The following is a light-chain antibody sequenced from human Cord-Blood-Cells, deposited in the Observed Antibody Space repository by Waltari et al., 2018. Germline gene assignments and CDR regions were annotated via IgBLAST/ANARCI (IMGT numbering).Light chain of an antibody. CDR3: CSYAGSYTFV. V-gene: IGLV2-11*01. J-gene: IGLJ3*02. Sequence: QSALTQPRSVSGSPGQSVTISCTGTSSDVGGYHYLSWYQQHPGKAPKLMIYDVSKRPSGVPDRFSGSKSGNTASLTISGLQAEDEADYYCCSYAGSYTFVFGGGTKLTVL. CDR1: SSDVGGYHY. CDR2: DVS.